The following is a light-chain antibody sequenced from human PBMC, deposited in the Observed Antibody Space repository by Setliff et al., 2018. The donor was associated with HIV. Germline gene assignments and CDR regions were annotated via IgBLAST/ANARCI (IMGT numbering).Light chain of an antibody. CDR3: TSYTGSNNFGV. CDR1: SSDAGGYKY. CDR2: EVS. J-gene: IGLJ1*01. V-gene: IGLV2-8*01. Sequence: QSALTQPPSASGSPGQSVTISCTGTSSDAGGYKYVSWYQQHPDKAPKLMIYEVSKRPSGVPDRFSGSKSGNTASLTVSGLQAEDEADYYCTSYTGSNNFGVFGTGTKVTVL.